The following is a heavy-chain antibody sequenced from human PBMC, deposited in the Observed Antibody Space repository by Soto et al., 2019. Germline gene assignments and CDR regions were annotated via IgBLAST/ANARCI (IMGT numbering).Heavy chain of an antibody. J-gene: IGHJ3*01. D-gene: IGHD3-10*01. CDR2: TVPVLDTS. Sequence: QVQLVQSGAVVKKPGSSVEVSCKASGGTFNGYGISWVRQAPGQGLEWMGGTVPVLDTSKYAPRFQGRVTITADNSTSTAYMELSSVRSEDTAIYFCARGVSNSGAYYTGPSAYDLWGQGTLVIVSS. CDR1: GGTFNGYG. V-gene: IGHV1-69*06. CDR3: ARGVSNSGAYYTGPSAYDL.